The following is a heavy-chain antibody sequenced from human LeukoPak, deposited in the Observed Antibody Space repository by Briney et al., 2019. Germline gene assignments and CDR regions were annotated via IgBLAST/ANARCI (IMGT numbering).Heavy chain of an antibody. J-gene: IGHJ4*02. CDR3: ARDLGDCSSTSCYTMSHENGDY. Sequence: PGGSLRLSCAASGFTFSSYGMHWVRQAPGKGLEWVAVISYDGSNKYYADSVKGRFTISRDNSKNTLYLQMNSLRSEDTAVYYCARDLGDCSSTSCYTMSHENGDYWGQGTLVTVSS. CDR2: ISYDGSNK. CDR1: GFTFSSYG. V-gene: IGHV3-30*03. D-gene: IGHD2-2*02.